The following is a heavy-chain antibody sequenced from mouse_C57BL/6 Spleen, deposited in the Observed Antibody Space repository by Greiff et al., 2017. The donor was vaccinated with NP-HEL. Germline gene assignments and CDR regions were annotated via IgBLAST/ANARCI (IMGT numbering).Heavy chain of an antibody. CDR3: ARDLKGETYAMDY. CDR2: ISDGGSYT. J-gene: IGHJ4*01. CDR1: GFTFSSYA. D-gene: IGHD1-3*01. V-gene: IGHV5-4*01. Sequence: EVKLQESGGGLVKPGGSLKLSCAASGFTFSSYAMSWVRQTPEKRLEWVATISDGGSYTYYPDNVKGRFTISRDNAKNNLYLQMSHLKSEDTAMYYCARDLKGETYAMDYWGQGTSVTVSS.